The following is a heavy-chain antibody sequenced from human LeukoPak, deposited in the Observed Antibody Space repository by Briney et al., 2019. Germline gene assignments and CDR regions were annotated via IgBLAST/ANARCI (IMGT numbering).Heavy chain of an antibody. Sequence: SVKVSCKASGGTFSSYAISWVRQAPGQGLEWMGGIIPIFGTANYAQKFQGRVTITTDESTSTAYMELSSLRSEDTAVYYCARSPPGIAEDGVIITLSGYYYMDVWGKGTTVTVSS. CDR1: GGTFSSYA. J-gene: IGHJ6*03. V-gene: IGHV1-69*05. CDR2: IIPIFGTA. CDR3: ARSPPGIAEDGVIITLSGYYYMDV. D-gene: IGHD3-10*01.